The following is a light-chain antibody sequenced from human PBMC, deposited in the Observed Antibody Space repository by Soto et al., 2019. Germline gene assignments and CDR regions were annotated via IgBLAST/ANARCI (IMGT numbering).Light chain of an antibody. CDR1: ALPKQY. V-gene: IGLV3-25*03. CDR2: KDS. J-gene: IGLJ2*01. CDR3: QSADSSGEV. Sequence: SYELTQPPSVSVSPGQTARITCSGDALPKQYAYWYQQKPGQAPVLVIYKDSERPSGIPERFSGSSSGKTVTLTISGVQAEDEADYYCQSADSSGEVFGGGTKLTVL.